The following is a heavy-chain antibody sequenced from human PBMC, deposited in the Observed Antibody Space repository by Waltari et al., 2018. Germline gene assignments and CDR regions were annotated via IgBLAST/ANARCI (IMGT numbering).Heavy chain of an antibody. D-gene: IGHD2-8*02. CDR2: IKEDGSAK. J-gene: IGHJ4*02. V-gene: IGHV3-7*01. Sequence: EVQLVESGGDLVQPGGSLRLSCTASGFSFSSYWMSWVRQAPGKGPEWVANIKEDGSAKYYVDSVKGRFTISRDNAKNSLYLQMNNLGVEDTALYYCVGTPHWYYFDYWGPGTLVTVSS. CDR3: VGTPHWYYFDY. CDR1: GFSFSSYW.